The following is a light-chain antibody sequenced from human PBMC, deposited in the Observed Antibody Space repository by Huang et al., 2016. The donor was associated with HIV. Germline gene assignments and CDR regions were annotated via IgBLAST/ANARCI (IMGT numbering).Light chain of an antibody. Sequence: EIVMTQSPATLSVSPGERVTLSCRASQSVSSNLAWYQQKPGQAPRLLLYGVSTRATGVPARFSGSGSGTEFTLTINSLQSEDFAVYYCQQYNNWPPEITFGQGTRLDIK. CDR3: QQYNNWPPEIT. J-gene: IGKJ5*01. CDR1: QSVSSN. V-gene: IGKV3D-15*01. CDR2: GVS.